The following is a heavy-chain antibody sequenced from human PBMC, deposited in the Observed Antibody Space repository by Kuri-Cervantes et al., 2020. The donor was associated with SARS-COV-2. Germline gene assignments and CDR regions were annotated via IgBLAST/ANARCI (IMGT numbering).Heavy chain of an antibody. V-gene: IGHV1-69*13. D-gene: IGHD3-9*01. CDR3: AILPRYDILTWSA. J-gene: IGHJ5*02. CDR2: IIPIFGTA. Sequence: SVKVSCKASGYTFTSYYMHWVRQAPGQGLEWMGGIIPIFGTANYAQKFQGRVTITADESTSTAYMELSSLRAEDTALYFCAILPRYDILTWSAWGQGTLVTVSS. CDR1: GYTFTSYY.